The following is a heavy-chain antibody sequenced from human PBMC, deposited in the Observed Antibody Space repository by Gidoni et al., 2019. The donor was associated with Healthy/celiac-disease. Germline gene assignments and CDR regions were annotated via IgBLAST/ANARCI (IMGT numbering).Heavy chain of an antibody. CDR1: GFNFRRYS. CDR3: AKDLGEYCSSTSCNDAFDI. D-gene: IGHD2-2*01. V-gene: IGHV3-23*01. CDR2: ISGSGGST. Sequence: EVQLLESGGGLVQHGGSLRLSCAAAGFNFRRYSISWVRQAPGKGLGWVSAISGSGGSTYSADSVKVRFTISRDNSKNTLYLQMNSLRAEDTAVYYCAKDLGEYCSSTSCNDAFDIWGQGTMVTVSS. J-gene: IGHJ3*02.